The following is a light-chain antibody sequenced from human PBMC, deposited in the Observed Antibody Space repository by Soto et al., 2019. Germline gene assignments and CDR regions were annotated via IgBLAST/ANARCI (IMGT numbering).Light chain of an antibody. V-gene: IGKV1-6*02. Sequence: AIQMTQSPSFLSASVGDRVTITCRSSHSIRDDVGWYQQKPGKAPRLLIFGAYKLQSGVPSRFSGSGSATEFTLTISSLQPEDFATYYCLQNYSTPLTFGGGTKVEI. CDR3: LQNYSTPLT. CDR2: GAY. CDR1: HSIRDD. J-gene: IGKJ4*01.